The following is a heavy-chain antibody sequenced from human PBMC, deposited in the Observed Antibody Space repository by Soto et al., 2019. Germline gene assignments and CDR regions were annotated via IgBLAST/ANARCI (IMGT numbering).Heavy chain of an antibody. D-gene: IGHD6-19*01. J-gene: IGHJ4*02. Sequence: PGGSLRLSCAASGFTFSTYAMSWVRQAPGKGLEWVSVISGSGGSTYYADSVKGRFTISRDNSKNTLYLQMNSLRAEDTAVYYCAKFGSVAGPPYSHYFDYWGQGTLVTVSS. CDR3: AKFGSVAGPPYSHYFDY. CDR1: GFTFSTYA. V-gene: IGHV3-23*01. CDR2: ISGSGGST.